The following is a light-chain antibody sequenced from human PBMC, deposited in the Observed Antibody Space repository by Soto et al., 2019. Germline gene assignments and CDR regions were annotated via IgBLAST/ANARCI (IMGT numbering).Light chain of an antibody. CDR2: AAS. J-gene: IGKJ1*01. Sequence: DIQMTQSPSSLSASVGDRVTITCRASQGIINYVAWYQQKPGRVPKLLISAASTLRSGVSSRFSGSGSGTDFTLTISSLQPVDAATYYCQKYNNAPWTFGQGTKVEI. CDR1: QGIINY. CDR3: QKYNNAPWT. V-gene: IGKV1-27*01.